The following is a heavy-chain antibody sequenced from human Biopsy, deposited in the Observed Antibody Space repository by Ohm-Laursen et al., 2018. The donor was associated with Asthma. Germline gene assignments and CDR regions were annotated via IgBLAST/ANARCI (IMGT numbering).Heavy chain of an antibody. Sequence: KVSCKPSGYTFNSAGITWVRQAPGQGLEWMGWISVYNGNTKVAQKLQDRVAMITDTSTSTAYMELRSLRSDDTAVYFCARAVDYSHYYGIDVWGQGTTVTVS. D-gene: IGHD3-10*01. CDR2: ISVYNGNT. CDR3: ARAVDYSHYYGIDV. V-gene: IGHV1-18*01. J-gene: IGHJ6*02. CDR1: GYTFNSAG.